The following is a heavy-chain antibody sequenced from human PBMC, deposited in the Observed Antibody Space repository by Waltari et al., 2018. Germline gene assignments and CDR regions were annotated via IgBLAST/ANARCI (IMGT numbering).Heavy chain of an antibody. CDR3: ARGVATGTTNYYYYGMDV. D-gene: IGHD1-1*01. Sequence: EVQLVESGGGLVQPGGSLRLSCAASGFTFSSYWMSWVRQAPGKGMEWVANIKQDGSEKYYVDSVKGRFTISRDNAKNSLYLQMNSLRAEDTAVYYCARGVATGTTNYYYYGMDVWGQGTTVTVSS. CDR2: IKQDGSEK. J-gene: IGHJ6*02. CDR1: GFTFSSYW. V-gene: IGHV3-7*01.